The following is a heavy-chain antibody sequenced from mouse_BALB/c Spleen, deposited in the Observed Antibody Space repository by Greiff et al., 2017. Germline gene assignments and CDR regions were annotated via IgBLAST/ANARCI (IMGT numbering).Heavy chain of an antibody. J-gene: IGHJ3*01. Sequence: EVKLMESGPSLVKPSQTLSLTCSVTGDSITSGYWNWIRKFPGNKLEYMGYISYSGSTYYNPSLKSRISITRDTSKNQYYLQLNSVTTEDTATYYCARRVYGNYEGWFAYWGQGTLVTVSA. V-gene: IGHV3-8*02. CDR3: ARRVYGNYEGWFAY. CDR1: GDSITSGY. CDR2: ISYSGST. D-gene: IGHD2-1*01.